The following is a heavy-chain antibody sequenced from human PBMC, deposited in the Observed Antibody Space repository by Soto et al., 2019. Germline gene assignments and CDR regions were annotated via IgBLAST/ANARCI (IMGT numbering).Heavy chain of an antibody. Sequence: QVQLVQSGVEVKKPGASVKVSCKASRYTFISHGISWVLQAPGQVREWMGWIRGKNGNTNYAQKLQGRVTLTTDTSTSRAYMALRSLRSDDTAVYYCARVSSSIVVVPDYGMDVWGQGTKVTVSS. CDR2: IRGKNGNT. CDR3: ARVSSSIVVVPDYGMDV. CDR1: RYTFISHG. J-gene: IGHJ6*01. D-gene: IGHD2-2*01. V-gene: IGHV1-18*04.